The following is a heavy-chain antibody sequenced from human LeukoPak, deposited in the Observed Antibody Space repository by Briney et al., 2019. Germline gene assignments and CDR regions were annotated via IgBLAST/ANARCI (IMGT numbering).Heavy chain of an antibody. D-gene: IGHD2-2*02. V-gene: IGHV3-23*01. CDR1: GFTFSSYA. CDR2: ISGSGGST. J-gene: IGHJ4*02. CDR3: AKGIYPRYFDY. Sequence: PGASLRLPCVVSGFTFSSYAMSWVRQAPGKGLEWVSAISGSGGSTYYADSVKSRFTISRDNSKNTLYLQMNSLRAEDTAVYYCAKGIYPRYFDYWGQGTLVTVSS.